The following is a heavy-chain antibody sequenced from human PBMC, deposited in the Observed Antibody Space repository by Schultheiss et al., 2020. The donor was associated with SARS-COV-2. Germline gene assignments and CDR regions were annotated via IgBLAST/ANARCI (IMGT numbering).Heavy chain of an antibody. J-gene: IGHJ6*02. Sequence: GGSLRLSCAASGFTFSSYGMHWVRQAPGKGLEWVAVIWYDGSNKYYADSVKGRFTISRDNSKNTLYLQMNSLRAEDTAVYYCAKDRYSSSSLSPYYYYYGMDVWGQGTTVTVSS. V-gene: IGHV3-33*06. CDR1: GFTFSSYG. D-gene: IGHD6-6*01. CDR3: AKDRYSSSSLSPYYYYYGMDV. CDR2: IWYDGSNK.